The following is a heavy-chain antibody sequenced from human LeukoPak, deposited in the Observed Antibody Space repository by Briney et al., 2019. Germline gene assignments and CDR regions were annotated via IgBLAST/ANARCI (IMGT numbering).Heavy chain of an antibody. Sequence: AGGSLRLSCAASGFTFSDYYMSWIRQAPGKGLEWVSYISSSGTTIYYADSVKGRFTISRDNAKNSLYLQMNSLRAEDTAVYYCARRRDSGSLQHFDYWGQGTLVTVSS. V-gene: IGHV3-11*01. D-gene: IGHD1-26*01. CDR2: ISSSGTTI. CDR3: ARRRDSGSLQHFDY. CDR1: GFTFSDYY. J-gene: IGHJ4*02.